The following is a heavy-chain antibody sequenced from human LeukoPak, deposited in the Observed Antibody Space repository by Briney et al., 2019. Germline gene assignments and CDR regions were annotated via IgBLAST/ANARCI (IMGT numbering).Heavy chain of an antibody. V-gene: IGHV1-18*01. CDR3: ARSASITMVRGVTLMDYYGVDV. CDR2: ISAYNGNT. D-gene: IGHD3-10*01. CDR1: GYTFTSYG. Sequence: GASVKVSCKASGYTFTSYGISWVRQAPGQGLEWMGWISAYNGNTNYAQKLQGRVTMTTDTSTSTAYMELRSLRSDDTAVYYCARSASITMVRGVTLMDYYGVDVWGQGTTVTVSS. J-gene: IGHJ6*02.